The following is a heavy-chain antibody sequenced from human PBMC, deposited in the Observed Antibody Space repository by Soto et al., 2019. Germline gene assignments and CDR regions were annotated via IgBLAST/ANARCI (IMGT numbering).Heavy chain of an antibody. CDR3: ARAGAFYCSSTSCYPRYYYYYGMDV. V-gene: IGHV1-3*01. J-gene: IGHJ6*02. Sequence: XSVKVSCKASGYTFTSYAMHWVRQAPGQRLEWMGWINAGNGNTKYSQKFQGRVTITRDTSASTAYMELSSLRSEDTAVYYCARAGAFYCSSTSCYPRYYYYYGMDVWGQGTTVTVSS. D-gene: IGHD2-2*01. CDR2: INAGNGNT. CDR1: GYTFTSYA.